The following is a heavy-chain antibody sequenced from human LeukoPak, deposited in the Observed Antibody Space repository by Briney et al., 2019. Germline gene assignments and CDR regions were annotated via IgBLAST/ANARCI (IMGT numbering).Heavy chain of an antibody. Sequence: GGSLRLSCAASGFTFNSHGMSWVRQSPGKGLEWVATISASGYNTYYADSVTGRFTISRDNSKNTVYLQMNTLRAADTAVYYCAKGAEEGVVITSVYYYYMDVWGKGTTVTISS. D-gene: IGHD3-22*01. CDR1: GFTFNSHG. J-gene: IGHJ6*03. V-gene: IGHV3-23*01. CDR2: ISASGYNT. CDR3: AKGAEEGVVITSVYYYYMDV.